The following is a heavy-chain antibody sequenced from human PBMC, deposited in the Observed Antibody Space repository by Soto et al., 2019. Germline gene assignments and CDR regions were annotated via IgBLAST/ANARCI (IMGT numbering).Heavy chain of an antibody. J-gene: IGHJ5*02. D-gene: IGHD3-16*01. CDR2: ISYDGSDK. Sequence: QVQLVESGGGVVQPGRSLKLSCAASGFTFSSYGMHWVRQAPGKGLEWVAVISYDGSDKYYADSVKGRFTISRDDSKNTLYPQINSLRAEDTAVYYCAKTAGYDYVWGSSGLDPWGQGTLVTVSS. CDR1: GFTFSSYG. V-gene: IGHV3-30*18. CDR3: AKTAGYDYVWGSSGLDP.